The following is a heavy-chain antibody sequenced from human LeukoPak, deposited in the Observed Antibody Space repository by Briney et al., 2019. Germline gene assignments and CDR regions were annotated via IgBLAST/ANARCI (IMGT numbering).Heavy chain of an antibody. J-gene: IGHJ4*02. V-gene: IGHV4-59*01. D-gene: IGHD6-19*01. CDR2: IYYSGST. CDR1: GGSISSYY. CDR3: AVSSGWPTSDY. Sequence: PSETLSLTCTVSGGSISSYYWSWIRQPPGKGLEWIGYIYYSGSTNYNPSLKSRVTISVDTSKNQFSLKLSSVTAADTAVYYCAVSSGWPTSDYWGQGTLVTVSS.